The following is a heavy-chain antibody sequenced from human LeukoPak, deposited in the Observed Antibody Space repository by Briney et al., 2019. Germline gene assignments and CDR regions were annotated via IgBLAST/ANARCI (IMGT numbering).Heavy chain of an antibody. V-gene: IGHV3-30*18. CDR1: GFTFSSYG. CDR3: AKSAPEYYDFWSGADY. D-gene: IGHD3-3*01. J-gene: IGHJ4*02. Sequence: GGSLRLSCAASGFTFSSYGMLWVRQAPGKGLEWVAVISYDGSNKYYADSVKGRFTISRDNSKNTLYLQMNSLRAEDTAVYYCAKSAPEYYDFWSGADYWGQGTLVTVSS. CDR2: ISYDGSNK.